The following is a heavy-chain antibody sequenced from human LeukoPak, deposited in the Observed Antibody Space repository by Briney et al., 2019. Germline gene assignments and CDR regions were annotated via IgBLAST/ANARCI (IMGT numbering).Heavy chain of an antibody. CDR2: ISADGPT. J-gene: IGHJ4*02. CDR3: AKVSQWGNSRWYEGD. CDR1: GFTFSSYS. Sequence: PGGSLRLSCAASGFTFSSYSMNWVRQAPGKGLEWVSSISADGPTYYADSVKGRFTISRDNSKNTLYLQMNSLRGEDTAVYYCAKVSQWGNSRWYEGDWGQGTLVTVSS. D-gene: IGHD6-13*01. V-gene: IGHV3-23*01.